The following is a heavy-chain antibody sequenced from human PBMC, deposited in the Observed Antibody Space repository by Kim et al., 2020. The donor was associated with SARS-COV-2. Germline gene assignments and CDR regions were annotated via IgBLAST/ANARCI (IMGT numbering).Heavy chain of an antibody. CDR3: AKDHCSGGSCYFWDY. D-gene: IGHD2-15*01. V-gene: IGHV3-9*01. J-gene: IGHJ4*02. CDR2: ISWNSGSI. CDR1: GFTFDDYA. Sequence: GGSLRLSCAASGFTFDDYAMHWVRQAPGKGLEWVSGISWNSGSIGYADSVKGRFTISRDNAKNSLYLQMNSLRAEDTALYYCAKDHCSGGSCYFWDYWGQGTLVTVSS.